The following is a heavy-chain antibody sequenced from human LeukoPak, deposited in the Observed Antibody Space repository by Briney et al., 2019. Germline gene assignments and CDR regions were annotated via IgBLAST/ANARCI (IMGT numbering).Heavy chain of an antibody. Sequence: SETLSLTCAVYGGSFSGYYWSWIRQPPGKGLEWIGEINHSGSTNYNPSLKSRVTISVDTSKNQFSLKLSSVTAADTAVYYCAGYTIFGVIIIRAFDYWGQGTLVTVSS. D-gene: IGHD3-3*01. CDR1: GGSFSGYY. J-gene: IGHJ4*02. CDR2: INHSGST. CDR3: AGYTIFGVIIIRAFDY. V-gene: IGHV4-34*01.